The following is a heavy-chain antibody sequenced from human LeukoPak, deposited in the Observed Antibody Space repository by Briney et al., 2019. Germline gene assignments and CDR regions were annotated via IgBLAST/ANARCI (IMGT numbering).Heavy chain of an antibody. J-gene: IGHJ4*02. CDR3: AKKPLGELSLQLDY. V-gene: IGHV1-46*01. Sequence: ASVKVSCKASGYTFTSYYMHWVRQAPGQGLEWMGIINPSGGSTSYAQKFQGRVTMTRDTSTSTAYMELRSLRSDDTAVYYCAKKPLGELSLQLDYWGQGTLVTVSS. D-gene: IGHD3-16*02. CDR2: INPSGGST. CDR1: GYTFTSYY.